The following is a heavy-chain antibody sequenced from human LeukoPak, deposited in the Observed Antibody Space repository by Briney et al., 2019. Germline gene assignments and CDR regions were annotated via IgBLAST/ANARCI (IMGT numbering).Heavy chain of an antibody. J-gene: IGHJ6*03. CDR1: GGSFSGYY. D-gene: IGHD3-22*01. Sequence: SETLSITCAVYGGSFSGYYWSWISKPPGKGLEWIGEINHSGSTNHNPSLKSRVTISVDTSKNQFSLKLSSVTAADTAVYYCARAPSSGYYYYYYYYMDVWGKGTTVTVSS. CDR3: ARAPSSGYYYYYYYYMDV. CDR2: INHSGST. V-gene: IGHV4-34*01.